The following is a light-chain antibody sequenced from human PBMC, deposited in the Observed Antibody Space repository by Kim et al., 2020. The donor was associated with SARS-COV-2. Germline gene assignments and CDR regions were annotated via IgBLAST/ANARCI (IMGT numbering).Light chain of an antibody. CDR3: CSYAGSSSVV. CDR2: EVS. V-gene: IGLV2-23*02. J-gene: IGLJ2*01. Sequence: GQSITISCTGTSSDVGRYNLVSWYQQYPGNAPKLMINEVSKRPSGVSNRFSGSKSGNTASLTISGLQAEDEADYYCCSYAGSSSVVFGGGTQLTVL. CDR1: SSDVGRYNL.